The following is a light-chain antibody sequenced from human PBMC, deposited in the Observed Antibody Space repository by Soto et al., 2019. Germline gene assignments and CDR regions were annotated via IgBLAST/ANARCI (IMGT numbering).Light chain of an antibody. V-gene: IGKV1-5*03. Sequence: DIQMTQSTSTLSASVGDRVTITCRASQSIDINLAWYQQKPGKAPNLLIYKASSLESGVPSRFSGSGSGTECTHTSSSLQPDDFATYYCQQYQHKSYPYTFGQGTKLEIK. CDR3: QQYQHKSYPYT. CDR2: KAS. CDR1: QSIDIN. J-gene: IGKJ2*01.